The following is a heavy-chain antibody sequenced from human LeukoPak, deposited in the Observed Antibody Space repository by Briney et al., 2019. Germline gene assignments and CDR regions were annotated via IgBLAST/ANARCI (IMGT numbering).Heavy chain of an antibody. CDR3: ARGRGIAAAVHFDY. V-gene: IGHV4-4*07. Sequence: SETLSLTCTVSGGSISSYYWSWIRQPAGKGLEWIGRIYTSGSTNYNPSLKSRVTISVDTSKNQFSLKLSSVTAADTAVYYCARGRGIAAAVHFDYWGQGTLVTVSS. D-gene: IGHD6-13*01. CDR2: IYTSGST. CDR1: GGSISSYY. J-gene: IGHJ4*02.